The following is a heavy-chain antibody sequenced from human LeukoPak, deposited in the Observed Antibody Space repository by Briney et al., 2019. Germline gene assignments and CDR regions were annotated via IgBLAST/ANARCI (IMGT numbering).Heavy chain of an antibody. V-gene: IGHV5-51*01. D-gene: IGHD6-19*01. CDR3: ARQVEYSSGWSHYFDY. CDR2: IYPGDSDT. Sequence: GESLKISCKGSGYSFTSYWIGWVRQMPGKGLEWMGTIYPGDSDTRYSPSFQGQVTISADKSISTAYLQWSSLKASDTAMYYCARQVEYSSGWSHYFDYWGQGTLVTVSS. J-gene: IGHJ4*02. CDR1: GYSFTSYW.